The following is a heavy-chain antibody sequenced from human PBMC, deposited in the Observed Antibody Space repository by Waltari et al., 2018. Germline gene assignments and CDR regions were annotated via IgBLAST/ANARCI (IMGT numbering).Heavy chain of an antibody. CDR3: ARETGTGYYPNYFDY. Sequence: QLQLQESGPGLVKPSETLSLTCTVSGGSVTSYFWSWVRQPAGKGLEWVGRISTSGSGNYSPSLESRVTMSVDRSENQVSLNLHSVTAADTAIYYCARETGTGYYPNYFDYWGQGTPVTVSS. J-gene: IGHJ4*02. D-gene: IGHD1-26*01. V-gene: IGHV4-4*07. CDR2: ISTSGSG. CDR1: GGSVTSYF.